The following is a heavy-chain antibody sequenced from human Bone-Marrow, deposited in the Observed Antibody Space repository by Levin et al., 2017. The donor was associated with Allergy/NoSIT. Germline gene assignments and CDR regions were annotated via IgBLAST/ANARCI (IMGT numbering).Heavy chain of an antibody. Sequence: GESLKISCLAFEFAFSNNALTWVRQAPGKGLQWVATIVGSGDTTYYADSVKGRFTISRDNVKNMLFLQMNNLRVEDTAFYYCAKDLPLRHLWLLLDNWGQGTLVTVSS. V-gene: IGHV3-23*01. CDR3: AKDLPLRHLWLLLDN. J-gene: IGHJ4*02. CDR1: EFAFSNNA. CDR2: IVGSGDTT. D-gene: IGHD5-18*01.